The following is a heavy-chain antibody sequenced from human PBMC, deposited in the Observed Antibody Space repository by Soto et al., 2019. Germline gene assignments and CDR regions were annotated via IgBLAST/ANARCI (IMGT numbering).Heavy chain of an antibody. V-gene: IGHV1-24*01. Sequence: ASVKVSCKVSGYTLTELSMHWVRQAPGKGLEWMGGFDPEDGETIYAQKFQGRVTMTEDTSTDTACMELSSLRSEDTAVYYCATLYCSGGSCFFSNGYYFDYWGQGTLVTVSS. CDR2: FDPEDGET. CDR3: ATLYCSGGSCFFSNGYYFDY. CDR1: GYTLTELS. D-gene: IGHD2-15*01. J-gene: IGHJ4*02.